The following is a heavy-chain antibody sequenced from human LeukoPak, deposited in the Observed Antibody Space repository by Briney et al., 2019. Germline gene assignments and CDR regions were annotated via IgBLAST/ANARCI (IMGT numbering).Heavy chain of an antibody. CDR3: ARGTYYDFWSGYPSFDY. Sequence: SETLSLTCAVYGGSFSGYYWRWIRQPPGKGLEWIGEINHSGSTNYNPSLKSRVTISVDTSKNQFSLKLSSVTAADTAVYYCARGTYYDFWSGYPSFDYWGQGTLVTVSS. CDR2: INHSGST. J-gene: IGHJ4*02. V-gene: IGHV4-34*01. D-gene: IGHD3-3*01. CDR1: GGSFSGYY.